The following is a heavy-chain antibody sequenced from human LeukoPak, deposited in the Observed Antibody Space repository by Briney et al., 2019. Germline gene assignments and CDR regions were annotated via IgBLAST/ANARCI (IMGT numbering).Heavy chain of an antibody. Sequence: PSETLSLTCAVYGGSSSGYYWSWIRQPPGKGLEWIGEINHSGSTNYNPSLKSRVTISVDTSKNQFSLKLSSVTAADTAVYYCARAGEDTAMRDNYYFDYWGQGTLVTVSS. CDR2: INHSGST. V-gene: IGHV4-34*01. J-gene: IGHJ4*02. D-gene: IGHD5-18*01. CDR3: ARAGEDTAMRDNYYFDY. CDR1: GGSSSGYY.